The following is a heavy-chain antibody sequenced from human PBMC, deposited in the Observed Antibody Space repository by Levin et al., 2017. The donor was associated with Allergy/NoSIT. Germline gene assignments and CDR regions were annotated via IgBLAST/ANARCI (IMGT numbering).Heavy chain of an antibody. V-gene: IGHV4-59*01. D-gene: IGHD2-21*02. CDR2: IYHRGST. CDR3: VGGVTTGYFDH. Sequence: SQTLSLTCTVSGDSISSYYWSWIRQPPGKGLEWIGYIYHRGSTNYNPSLESRVTISLDTSKNQFSLKLSSVTAADTAVYYCVGGVTTGYFDHWGQGTPVTVSS. CDR1: GDSISSYY. J-gene: IGHJ4*02.